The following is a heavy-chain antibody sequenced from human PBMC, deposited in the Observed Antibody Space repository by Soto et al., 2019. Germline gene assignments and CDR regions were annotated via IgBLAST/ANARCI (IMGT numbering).Heavy chain of an antibody. CDR1: GFTFSRYW. D-gene: IGHD3-16*01. V-gene: IGHV3-74*01. J-gene: IGHJ4*02. CDR2: ISGDGVHT. CDR3: ARLGFVGEGDF. Sequence: EVQLAESGGGLIQPGGSLRLSCATFGFTFSRYWIHWVRQAPGEGLVWVSRISGDGVHTDYAESVKGRFTVSRDIAKSTGYLQMNNLRAEDTAIYYCARLGFVGEGDFWGQGILVTVSS.